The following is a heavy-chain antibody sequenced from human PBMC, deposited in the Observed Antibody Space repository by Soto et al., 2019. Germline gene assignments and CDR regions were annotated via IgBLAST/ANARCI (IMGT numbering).Heavy chain of an antibody. Sequence: KPSETLSLTCTVSGGSISSYYWSWIRQPPGKGLEWIGYIYYSGSTNYNPSLKSRVTISVDTSKNQFSLKLSSVTAADTAVYYCARGSYSSSWHRNYYGMDVWGQGTTVTVSS. J-gene: IGHJ6*02. CDR3: ARGSYSSSWHRNYYGMDV. D-gene: IGHD6-13*01. V-gene: IGHV4-59*01. CDR2: IYYSGST. CDR1: GGSISSYY.